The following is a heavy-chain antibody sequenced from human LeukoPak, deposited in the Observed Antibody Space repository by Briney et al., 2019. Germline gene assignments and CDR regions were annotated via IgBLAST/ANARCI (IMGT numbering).Heavy chain of an antibody. J-gene: IGHJ4*02. CDR1: GGSISSYY. CDR3: ARGDLTYYYDSSGYWPLDY. Sequence: SETLSLTCTVSGGSISSYYWSWIRQPPGKGLEWIGYIYYSGSTNYNPSLKSRVTISVDTSKNQYSLKLSSVTAAYTAVCYCARGDLTYYYDSSGYWPLDYWGQGTLVTVSS. D-gene: IGHD3-22*01. V-gene: IGHV4-59*12. CDR2: IYYSGST.